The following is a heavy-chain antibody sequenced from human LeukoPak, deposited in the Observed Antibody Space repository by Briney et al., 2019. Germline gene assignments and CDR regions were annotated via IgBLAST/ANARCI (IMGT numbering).Heavy chain of an antibody. J-gene: IGHJ4*02. CDR1: GDSISSGNYY. CDR3: AIRAYYYGSGGDY. Sequence: SQTLSLTCSVSGDSISSGNYYWSWVRQPAGKGLECIGRIHSSGSTNYNPSLASRVTISVDRSKNQFSLELRSMTAADTAVYYCAIRAYYYGSGGDYWGQGTLVTVSS. CDR2: IHSSGST. V-gene: IGHV4-61*02. D-gene: IGHD3-10*01.